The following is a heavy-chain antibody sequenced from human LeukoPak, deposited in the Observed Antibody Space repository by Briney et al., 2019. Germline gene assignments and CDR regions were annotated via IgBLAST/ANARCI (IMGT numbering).Heavy chain of an antibody. CDR1: GFTFSSYA. Sequence: GGSLRLSCAASGFTFSSYAMSWVRQAPGKGLEWVGRIKSKTDGGTTDYAAPVKGRFTISRDDSKNTLYLQMNSLKTEDTAVYYCTTARYPGAFDIWGQGTMVTVSS. CDR3: TTARYPGAFDI. D-gene: IGHD1-1*01. J-gene: IGHJ3*02. CDR2: IKSKTDGGTT. V-gene: IGHV3-15*01.